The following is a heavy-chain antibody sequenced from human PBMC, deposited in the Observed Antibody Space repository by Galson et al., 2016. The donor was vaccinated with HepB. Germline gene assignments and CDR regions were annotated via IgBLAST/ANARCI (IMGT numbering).Heavy chain of an antibody. CDR3: ARGRYGGNYEDY. J-gene: IGHJ4*02. CDR2: IKQDGSEK. D-gene: IGHD4-23*01. Sequence: SLRLSCAASGFTFDNYWMCWVRQAPGKGLEWVANIKQDGSEKYYVDSVKGRFTISRDNAKNSLYLQMNSLRAEDTAVYYCARGRYGGNYEDYWGQGTLVTVSS. V-gene: IGHV3-7*01. CDR1: GFTFDNYW.